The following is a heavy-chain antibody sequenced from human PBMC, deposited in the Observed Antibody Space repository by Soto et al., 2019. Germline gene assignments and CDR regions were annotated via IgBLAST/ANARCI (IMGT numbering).Heavy chain of an antibody. CDR2: ISGTGIDI. CDR3: ARERVLNYTDYYFDY. J-gene: IGHJ4*01. D-gene: IGHD2-21*02. CDR1: GFGFYYYN. Sequence: PGGSLRLSCAASGFGFYYYNMNWVRQAPGRGLEWVSSISGTGIDIHFADSVKGRFVISRDNAKTSLYLQMNSLRPEDTAVYYCARERVLNYTDYYFDYWGHGTLVTVSS. V-gene: IGHV3-21*01.